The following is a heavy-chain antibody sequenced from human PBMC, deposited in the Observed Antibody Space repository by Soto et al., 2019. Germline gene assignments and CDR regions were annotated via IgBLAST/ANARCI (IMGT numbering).Heavy chain of an antibody. Sequence: QVQLVESGGGVVQPGTSLRLSCVGSGFTFRSYVIHWVRQAPGKGLEWVALTSYHGSNKYYDDSVKGRFTISRDNSWNTLDLQMDSLRREDTALYYCARWGTKGGLEVWGQGTLVSASS. CDR2: TSYHGSNK. CDR1: GFTFRSYV. J-gene: IGHJ4*02. CDR3: ARWGTKGGLEV. V-gene: IGHV3-30*19. D-gene: IGHD3-16*01.